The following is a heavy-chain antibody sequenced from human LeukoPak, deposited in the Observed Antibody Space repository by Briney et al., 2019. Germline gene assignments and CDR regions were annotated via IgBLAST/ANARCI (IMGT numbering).Heavy chain of an antibody. Sequence: GGSLRLSCAASGFTFSSYGMHWVRQAPGKGLEWVAFIRYDGSNKYYADSVKGRFTISRDNSKNTLYLQMSSLRAEDTAVYYCATDLIVGATSADYWGQGTLVTVSS. CDR3: ATDLIVGATSADY. V-gene: IGHV3-30*02. D-gene: IGHD1-26*01. CDR2: IRYDGSNK. J-gene: IGHJ4*02. CDR1: GFTFSSYG.